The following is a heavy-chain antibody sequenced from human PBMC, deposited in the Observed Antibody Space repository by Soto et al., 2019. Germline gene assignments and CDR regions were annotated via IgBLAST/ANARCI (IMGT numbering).Heavy chain of an antibody. CDR3: ARVNGGPYYSDY. D-gene: IGHD2-8*01. CDR1: GGSVSSGIYY. CDR2: IYYKGSA. Sequence: KPSETLSLTCTVSGGSVSSGIYYWSWIRQPPGKGLEWIAYIYYKGSANYNPSLKSRVTISLDTSKNQFSLKLNSVTAADTAVYFCARVNGGPYYSDYWGRGTLVTVSS. V-gene: IGHV4-61*01. J-gene: IGHJ4*02.